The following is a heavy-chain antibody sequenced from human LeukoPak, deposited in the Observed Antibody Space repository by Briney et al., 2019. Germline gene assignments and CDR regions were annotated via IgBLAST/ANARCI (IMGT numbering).Heavy chain of an antibody. CDR3: ARDYATTGRKHFDY. CDR1: GFTFSSYG. V-gene: IGHV3-23*01. CDR2: ISGSGGST. D-gene: IGHD5-12*01. J-gene: IGHJ4*02. Sequence: GGSLRLSCAASGFTFSSYGMSWVRQAPGKGLEWVSGISGSGGSTNYADSVKGRFTISRDNAKNSLYLQMNSLRAEDTAVYYCARDYATTGRKHFDYWGQGTLVTVSS.